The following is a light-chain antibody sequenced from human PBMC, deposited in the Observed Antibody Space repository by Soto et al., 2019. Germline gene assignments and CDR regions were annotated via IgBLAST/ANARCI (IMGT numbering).Light chain of an antibody. Sequence: QPVLTQPASVSGSPGQSITISCTGTSSDVGGYNYVSWYQHHPGKAPKLMIYEVSNRPSGVSNRFSGSKSGNTASLTISGLQAEDEADYYCSSYTSSSALVVFGTGTKVTVL. CDR1: SSDVGGYNY. V-gene: IGLV2-14*01. J-gene: IGLJ1*01. CDR3: SSYTSSSALVV. CDR2: EVS.